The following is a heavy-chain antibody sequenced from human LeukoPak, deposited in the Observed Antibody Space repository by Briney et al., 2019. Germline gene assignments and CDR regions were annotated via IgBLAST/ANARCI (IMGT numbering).Heavy chain of an antibody. CDR3: AKDPGGGYSYGGFDY. D-gene: IGHD5-18*01. Sequence: GGSLRLSCAASGFTFSSYAMSWVRQAPGKGLEWVSAISGSGGSTYYADSVKGRFTISRGNSKNTLYLQMNSLRAEDTAVYYCAKDPGGGYSYGGFDYWGQGTLVTVSS. CDR2: ISGSGGST. J-gene: IGHJ4*02. CDR1: GFTFSSYA. V-gene: IGHV3-23*01.